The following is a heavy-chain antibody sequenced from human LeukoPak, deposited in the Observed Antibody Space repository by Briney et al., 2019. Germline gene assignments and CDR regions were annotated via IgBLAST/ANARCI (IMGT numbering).Heavy chain of an antibody. CDR3: ARVWSGYESPYYYYYMDV. CDR2: YSGST. D-gene: IGHD3-3*01. J-gene: IGHJ6*03. Sequence: YSGSTNYNPSLKSRVTISVDTSKNQFSLKLSSVTAADTAVYYCARVWSGYESPYYYYYMDVWGKGTTVTVSS. V-gene: IGHV4-59*01.